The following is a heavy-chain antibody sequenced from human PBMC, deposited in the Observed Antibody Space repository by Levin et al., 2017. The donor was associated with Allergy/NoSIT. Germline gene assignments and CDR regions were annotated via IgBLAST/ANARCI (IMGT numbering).Heavy chain of an antibody. V-gene: IGHV1-58*01. CDR2: IVVGSGNT. CDR1: GFTFTSSA. CDR3: TMVQGPRGY. D-gene: IGHD3-10*01. J-gene: IGHJ4*02. Sequence: GGSLRLSCKASGFTFTSSAVQWVRQARGQRLEWIGWIVVGSGNTNYAQKFQERVTITRDMSTSTAYMELSSLRSEDTAVYYCTMVQGPRGYWGQGTLVTVSS.